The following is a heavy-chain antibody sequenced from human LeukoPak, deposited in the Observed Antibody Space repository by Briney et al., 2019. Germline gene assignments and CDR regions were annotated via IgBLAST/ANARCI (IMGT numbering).Heavy chain of an antibody. CDR3: ARDWSGGAFDI. J-gene: IGHJ3*02. V-gene: IGHV3-7*01. Sequence: GGSLRLSCTASGFTFSNYWMSWVRQAPRKGLEWMANINQDGSDKYYVDSVKGRFTISRDNAKNSVCLQMNSLRAEDTAVYYCARDWSGGAFDIWGQGTMVTVSS. CDR1: GFTFSNYW. CDR2: INQDGSDK. D-gene: IGHD1-26*01.